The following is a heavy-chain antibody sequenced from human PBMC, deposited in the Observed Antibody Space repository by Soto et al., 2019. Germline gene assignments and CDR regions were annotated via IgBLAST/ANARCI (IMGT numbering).Heavy chain of an antibody. J-gene: IGHJ4*02. Sequence: QITLKESGPTLVRPTQPLTLTCTFSGFSLSTTGVAVAWIRQPPGEALEWLALIYWYDDKRYNSSLKSRLTLTKDTSRDQVVLAMTNMDPIDTATYFCAHSQRGPRDFWGPGILVTVSS. CDR1: GFSLSTTGVA. CDR2: IYWYDDK. D-gene: IGHD5-12*01. V-gene: IGHV2-5*01. CDR3: AHSQRGPRDF.